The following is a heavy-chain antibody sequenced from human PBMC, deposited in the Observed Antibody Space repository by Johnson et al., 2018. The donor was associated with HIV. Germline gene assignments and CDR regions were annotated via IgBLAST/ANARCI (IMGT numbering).Heavy chain of an antibody. J-gene: IGHJ3*02. CDR2: IKSKNDGGTT. D-gene: IGHD6-13*01. Sequence: EVQLVESGGGLVQPGGSLRLSCAASGITFSNAWMSWVRQAPGKGLEWVGRIKSKNDGGTTDYAVSVKGRITISRDDSKNTLYLQMNNLKTEDTAVYYCNARYIIAADTSAFDIWGQGTMVTVSS. V-gene: IGHV3-15*01. CDR3: NARYIIAADTSAFDI. CDR1: GITFSNAW.